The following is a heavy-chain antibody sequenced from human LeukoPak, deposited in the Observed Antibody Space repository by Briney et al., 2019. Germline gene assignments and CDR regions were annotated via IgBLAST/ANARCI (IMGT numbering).Heavy chain of an antibody. CDR2: INGYNGNV. D-gene: IGHD3-22*01. J-gene: IGHJ4*02. CDR3: ARVRYDTYYFDY. V-gene: IGHV1-18*01. Sequence: ASVKVSCKASGYTFSNYGISWARQAPGQGLEWMEWINGYNGNVNYVQRLQGRVTMTTDTSTSTAYMELRSLRSDDTAVYYCARVRYDTYYFDYWGQGTLVTVSS. CDR1: GYTFSNYG.